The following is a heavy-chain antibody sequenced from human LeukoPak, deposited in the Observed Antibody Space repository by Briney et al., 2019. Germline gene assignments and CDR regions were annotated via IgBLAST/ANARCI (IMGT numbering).Heavy chain of an antibody. V-gene: IGHV5-51*01. D-gene: IGHD3-10*01. Sequence: GESLKISCQGSGYDFNNYWIGWVRQMPGKGLEGMGIISPGDSNIRYSPPFQGQVTFSADKSITTAFLQWSSLKASDTAIYYCARPSGFGELDYWGQGTLVTVSS. CDR2: ISPGDSNI. J-gene: IGHJ4*02. CDR1: GYDFNNYW. CDR3: ARPSGFGELDY.